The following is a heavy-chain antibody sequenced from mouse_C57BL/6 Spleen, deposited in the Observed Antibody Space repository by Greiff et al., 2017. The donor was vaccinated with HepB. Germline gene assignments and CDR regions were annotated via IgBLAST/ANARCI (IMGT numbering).Heavy chain of an antibody. Sequence: EVQRVESGGGLVKPGGSLKLSCAASGFTFSSYTMSWVRQTPEKRLEWVATISGGGGNTYYPDSVKGRFTISRDNAKNTLYLQMSSLRSEDTALYYCARQKLYYYGSSYFDYWGQGTTLTVSS. CDR3: ARQKLYYYGSSYFDY. CDR1: GFTFSSYT. D-gene: IGHD1-1*01. CDR2: ISGGGGNT. J-gene: IGHJ2*01. V-gene: IGHV5-9*01.